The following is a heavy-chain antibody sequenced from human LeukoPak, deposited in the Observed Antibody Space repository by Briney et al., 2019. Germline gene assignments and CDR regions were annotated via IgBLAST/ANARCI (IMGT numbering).Heavy chain of an antibody. V-gene: IGHV4-59*01. CDR1: GGSISSYY. Sequence: SETLSLTCTVSGGSISSYYWSWIRQPPGKGLEWIGYIYYSGSTNYNPSPKSRVTISVDTSKNQFSLKLSSVTAADTAVYYCARAPGTYDSSGYYFIDAFDIWGQGTMVTVSS. CDR3: ARAPGTYDSSGYYFIDAFDI. CDR2: IYYSGST. D-gene: IGHD3-22*01. J-gene: IGHJ3*02.